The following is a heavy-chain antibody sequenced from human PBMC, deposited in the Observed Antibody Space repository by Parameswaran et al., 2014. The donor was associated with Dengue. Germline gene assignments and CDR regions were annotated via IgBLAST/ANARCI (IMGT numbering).Heavy chain of an antibody. Sequence: WIRQPPGKGLVWVSLIISDGSTTIYADSVKGRFTISRDNAKNTLYLQMNSLRAEDTAVYYCARDPPSYCSSTSCYKTALDYWGQGTLVTVSS. CDR3: ARDPPSYCSSTSCYKTALDY. D-gene: IGHD2-2*02. V-gene: IGHV3-74*01. J-gene: IGHJ4*02. CDR2: IISDGSTT.